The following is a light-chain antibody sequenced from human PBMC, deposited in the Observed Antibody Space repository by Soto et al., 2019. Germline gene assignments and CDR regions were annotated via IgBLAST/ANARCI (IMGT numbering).Light chain of an antibody. CDR1: QSLTNSF. J-gene: IGKJ5*01. CDR2: ATS. V-gene: IGKV3-20*01. Sequence: EFVLTQSPGTLSLSPGERATLSCRASQSLTNSFIAWYQQRPGQAPRLLIYATSSRASGIPDRFSGSGSGTDFTLTISSLQTEDFAVFYCQQNYSTQIIFGQGTRLEIK. CDR3: QQNYSTQII.